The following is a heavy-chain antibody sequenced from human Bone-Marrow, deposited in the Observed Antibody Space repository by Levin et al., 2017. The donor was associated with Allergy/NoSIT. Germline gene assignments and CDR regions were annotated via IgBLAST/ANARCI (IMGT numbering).Heavy chain of an antibody. CDR1: GYTFTTYY. V-gene: IGHV1-46*01. D-gene: IGHD2-15*01. CDR3: AREYHATFYFDY. CDR2: INPSVSAT. J-gene: IGHJ4*02. Sequence: KPGESLKISCKASGYTFTTYYIHWLRQAPGQGLEWLGMINPSVSATNLAQKFQDRITMTRDTSTSTVYMELSSLKSEDTAMYFCAREYHATFYFDYWGQGTLVTVSS.